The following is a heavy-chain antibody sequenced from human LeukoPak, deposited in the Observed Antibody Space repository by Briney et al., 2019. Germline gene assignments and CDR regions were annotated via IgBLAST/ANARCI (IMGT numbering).Heavy chain of an antibody. CDR1: GFTFSSYS. CDR2: ISSSSSYI. V-gene: IGHV3-21*01. CDR3: ASSDYYDSSGNYYYYGMDV. J-gene: IGHJ6*02. D-gene: IGHD3-22*01. Sequence: PGGSLRLSCAASGFTFSSYSMNWVRQAPGKGLEWVSSISSSSSYIYYADSVKGRFTISRDNAKNSLYLQMNSLRAEDTAVYYCASSDYYDSSGNYYYYGMDVWGQGTTVTVSS.